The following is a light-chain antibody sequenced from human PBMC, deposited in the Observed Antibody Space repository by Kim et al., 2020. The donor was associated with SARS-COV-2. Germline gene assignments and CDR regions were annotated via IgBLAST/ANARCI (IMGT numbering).Light chain of an antibody. CDR2: IGS. V-gene: IGLV2-23*03. J-gene: IGLJ3*02. CDR3: CSYRSSNTFNWV. CDR1: SSDIGSHKS. Sequence: QSALSQPASVSGSPGQSITISCTGTSSDIGSHKSVSWYQQHSGKAPKLLIYIGSQRPLGVSNRFSGSKSGNTASLTISGLQAEDEATYYCCSYRSSNTFNWVFGGGTKVTVL.